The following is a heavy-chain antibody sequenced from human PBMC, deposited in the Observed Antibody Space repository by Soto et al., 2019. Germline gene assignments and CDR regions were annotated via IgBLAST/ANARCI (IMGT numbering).Heavy chain of an antibody. V-gene: IGHV3-11*01. CDR2: ITNSGSAM. J-gene: IGHJ3*02. D-gene: IGHD3-9*01. CDR1: RFNVNDFY. Sequence: QVQLVESGGGLVEPGGSLKLSCVASRFNVNDFYMGWIRQAPGKGLQWISHITNSGSAMYYADSVKGRFTISRDTAENSIFLQMNSLRAEDTAMYFCARAPDLTGYIDAFDIWGQGTMVTVS. CDR3: ARAPDLTGYIDAFDI.